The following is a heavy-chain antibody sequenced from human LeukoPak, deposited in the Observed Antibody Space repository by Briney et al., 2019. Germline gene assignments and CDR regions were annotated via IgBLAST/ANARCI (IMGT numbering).Heavy chain of an antibody. J-gene: IGHJ4*02. Sequence: GGSLRLSCTASGFTFSSYGMHWVRQAPGKGLEWVAVISYDGSNKYYADSVKGRFTISRDNSKNTLYLQMNSLRAEDTAVYYCAKDYNIVVVPAAMPMPIDYWGQGTLVTVSS. CDR3: AKDYNIVVVPAAMPMPIDY. D-gene: IGHD2-2*01. CDR1: GFTFSSYG. V-gene: IGHV3-30*18. CDR2: ISYDGSNK.